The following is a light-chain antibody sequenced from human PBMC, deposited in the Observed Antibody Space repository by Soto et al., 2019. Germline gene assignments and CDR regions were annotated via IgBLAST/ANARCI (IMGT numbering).Light chain of an antibody. CDR3: QQYNSYPWT. CDR2: NAS. V-gene: IGKV1-5*03. CDR1: QTISSW. J-gene: IGKJ1*01. Sequence: DIQMSQSPSTLSGSVGDRVTITCRASQTISSWLAWYQQKPGKAPKLLIYNASTLKSGVPSRFSGSGSGTEFTLTISSLQPDDFATYYCQQYNSYPWTFGQGTKVDIK.